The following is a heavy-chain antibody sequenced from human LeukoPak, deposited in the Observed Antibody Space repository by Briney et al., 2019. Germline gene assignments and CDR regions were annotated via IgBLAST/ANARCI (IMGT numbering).Heavy chain of an antibody. Sequence: SGGSLRLSCAASGFTFSSYGMSWVRQAPGKGLEWVSAISGSGGSTYYADSVKGRFTISRDNSKNTLYLQMNSLRAEDTAVYYCARVPTPGSGSYYNDPNFDYWGQGTLVTVSS. CDR2: ISGSGGST. CDR3: ARVPTPGSGSYYNDPNFDY. CDR1: GFTFSSYG. V-gene: IGHV3-23*01. J-gene: IGHJ4*02. D-gene: IGHD3-10*01.